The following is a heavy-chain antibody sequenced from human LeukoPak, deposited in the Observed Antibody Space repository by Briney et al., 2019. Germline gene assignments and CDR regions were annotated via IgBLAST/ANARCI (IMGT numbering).Heavy chain of an antibody. CDR3: ARDLSPVVRASPMGY. V-gene: IGHV3-30*03. J-gene: IGHJ4*02. CDR1: GFTFSSYG. D-gene: IGHD3-10*01. Sequence: PGRSLRLSCAASGFTFSSYGMHWVRQAPGKGLEWVAVISYDGSNKYYTDSVKGRFTISRDNDKNTLYLQMNSLRAEDTAVYYCARDLSPVVRASPMGYWGQGTLVTVSS. CDR2: ISYDGSNK.